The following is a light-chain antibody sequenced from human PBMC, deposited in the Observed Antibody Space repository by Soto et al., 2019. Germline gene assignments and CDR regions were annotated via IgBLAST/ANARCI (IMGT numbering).Light chain of an antibody. CDR1: QSVSSSF. Sequence: EIMLTQSPGTLSLSPGERATLSCRASQSVSSSFLAWYQQKPGQAPRLLIYGASIRATGIPDRFSGSGSGTDLTLTISRLEAEDFAKYWCQDSGTSLWTFGQANKVEIK. J-gene: IGKJ1*01. CDR2: GAS. V-gene: IGKV3-20*01. CDR3: QDSGTSLWT.